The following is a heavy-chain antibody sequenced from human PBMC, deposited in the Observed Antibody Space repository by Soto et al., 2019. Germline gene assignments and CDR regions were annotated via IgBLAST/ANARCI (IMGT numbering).Heavy chain of an antibody. CDR3: ARVNFVDYYYYYGMDV. CDR2: TYYRSKWYN. CDR1: GDSVSSNSAA. J-gene: IGHJ6*02. V-gene: IGHV6-1*01. D-gene: IGHD2-21*01. Sequence: SQTLSLTCAISGDSVSSNSAAWNWIRQSPSRGLEWLGRTYYRSKWYNDYAVSVKSRITINPDTSKNQFSLQLNSVTPEDTAVYYCARVNFVDYYYYYGMDVWGQGTTVTVSS.